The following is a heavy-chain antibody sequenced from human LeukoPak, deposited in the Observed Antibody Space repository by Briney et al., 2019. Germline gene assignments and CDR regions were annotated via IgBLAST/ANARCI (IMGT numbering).Heavy chain of an antibody. CDR1: GGSISSSSYY. D-gene: IGHD5-24*01. CDR3: ASFCRDGYNCVGGFDY. J-gene: IGHJ4*02. V-gene: IGHV4-39*01. Sequence: SETLSLTCTVSGGSISSSSYYWGWIRQPPGKGLEWIGSIYYSGSTYYNPSLKSRVTISVDTSKNQFSLKLSSVTAADTAVYYCASFCRDGYNCVGGFDYWGQGTLVTVSS. CDR2: IYYSGST.